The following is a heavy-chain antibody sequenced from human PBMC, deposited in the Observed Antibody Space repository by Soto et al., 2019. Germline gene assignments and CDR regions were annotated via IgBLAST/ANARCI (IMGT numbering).Heavy chain of an antibody. CDR2: IYSGGST. CDR1: GFTVSSNY. CDR3: ARDNCSGGSCYHRGWFDP. Sequence: EVQLVESGGGLVQPGGSLRLSCAASGFTVSSNYMSWVRQAPGKGLEWVSVIYSGGSTYYADSVKGRFTISRHNSKNTLYLEMNCRRAEDTGVYYCARDNCSGGSCYHRGWFDPWGQGTLVTVSS. V-gene: IGHV3-53*04. D-gene: IGHD2-15*01. J-gene: IGHJ5*02.